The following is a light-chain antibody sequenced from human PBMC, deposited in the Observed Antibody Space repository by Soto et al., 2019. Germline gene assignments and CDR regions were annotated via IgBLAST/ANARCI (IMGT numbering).Light chain of an antibody. V-gene: IGKV1-27*01. J-gene: IGKJ1*01. CDR1: QDISNY. CDR2: ATS. CDR3: QKYNSAPRT. Sequence: DFPMTQSPSSLSASVGDRVTITCRASQDISNYLAWYQQKPGKVPKLLIYATSFLQSGVPSRFSGSGSGTDFTLTISSLQPDDVATYYCQKYNSAPRTFGRGTKVEIK.